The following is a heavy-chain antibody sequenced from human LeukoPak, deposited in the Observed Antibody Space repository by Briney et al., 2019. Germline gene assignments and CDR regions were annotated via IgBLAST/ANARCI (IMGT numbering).Heavy chain of an antibody. D-gene: IGHD4-17*01. V-gene: IGHV3-23*01. CDR1: GFTFSSYA. Sequence: GGSLRLSCAASGFTFSSYAMSWVRQAPGKGLEWVSAISGSGGSTYYADSVKGRFTISRDNSKNTLYPQMNSLRAEDTAVYYCAKDPIRTVTPEDYWGQGTLVTASS. J-gene: IGHJ4*02. CDR2: ISGSGGST. CDR3: AKDPIRTVTPEDY.